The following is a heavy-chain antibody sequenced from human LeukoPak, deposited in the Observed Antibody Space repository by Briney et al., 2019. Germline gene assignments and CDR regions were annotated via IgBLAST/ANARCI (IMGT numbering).Heavy chain of an antibody. V-gene: IGHV1-2*02. CDR3: ARLVGPSFSATVNTGNWFGP. D-gene: IGHD4-17*01. J-gene: IGHJ5*02. CDR2: INPNSGGT. CDR1: GYTFTGYY. Sequence: ASVKVSCKASGYTFTGYYMHWVRQAPGQGLEWMGWINPNSGGTNYAQKFQGRVTMTRDTSISTAYMELSRLKASDTAMYYCARLVGPSFSATVNTGNWFGPWGQGTLVTVSS.